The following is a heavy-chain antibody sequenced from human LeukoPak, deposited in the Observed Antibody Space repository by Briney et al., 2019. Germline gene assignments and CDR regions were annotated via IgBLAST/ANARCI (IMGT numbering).Heavy chain of an antibody. Sequence: GGSLRLSCAASGIAFENYAMNWVRQAPGKGLEWVSLIGEDGSTTWYADSVKGRFTISRDNGKNSLYLHMNSLRPEDTALYYCAKGFSISTSKHYFYYHGLDVWGQGTPVTVSS. J-gene: IGHJ6*02. CDR3: AKGFSISTSKHYFYYHGLDV. V-gene: IGHV3-43*02. CDR1: GIAFENYA. D-gene: IGHD3-3*01. CDR2: IGEDGSTT.